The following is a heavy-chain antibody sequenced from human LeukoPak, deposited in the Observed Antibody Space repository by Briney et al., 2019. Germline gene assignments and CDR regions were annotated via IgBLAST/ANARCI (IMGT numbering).Heavy chain of an antibody. CDR3: ARDYDFWSGYYDY. Sequence: PGGSLRLSCAASGFTLSTDSMNWVRQAPGKGLEWISYISYDSAIKYYADSVRGRFTISRDNAKNSLYLQMNSLRAEDTAVYYCARDYDFWSGYYDYWGQGTLVTVSS. J-gene: IGHJ4*02. V-gene: IGHV3-48*01. CDR2: ISYDSAIK. CDR1: GFTLSTDS. D-gene: IGHD3-3*01.